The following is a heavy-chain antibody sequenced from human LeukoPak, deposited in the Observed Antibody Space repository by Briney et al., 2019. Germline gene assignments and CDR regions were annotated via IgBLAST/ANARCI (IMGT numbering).Heavy chain of an antibody. CDR2: FIPIFGTA. V-gene: IGHV1-69*05. D-gene: IGHD5-18*01. CDR3: ASRSVDTAMVSPSYFDY. J-gene: IGHJ4*02. Sequence: SVKFSCKASGATFSSYAISWVRQAPGQGLNWMEGFIPIFGTANYAQKFQGRVTITTDESTSTAYMELSSLRSEDTAVYYCASRSVDTAMVSPSYFDYWGQGTLVTVSS. CDR1: GATFSSYA.